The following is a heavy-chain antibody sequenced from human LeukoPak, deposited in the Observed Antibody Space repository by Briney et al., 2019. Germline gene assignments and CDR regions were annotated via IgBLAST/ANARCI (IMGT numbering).Heavy chain of an antibody. D-gene: IGHD3-22*01. CDR1: GFTFSSYS. J-gene: IGHJ4*02. CDR3: ARDIPRYDSSGYPGEFDY. CDR2: ISSSSSYI. V-gene: IGHV3-21*01. Sequence: KTGGSLRLSCAASGFTFSSYSMNWVRQAPGKGLEWVSSISSSSSYIYYADSVKGRFTISRDNAKNSLYLQMNSLRAEDTAVYYCARDIPRYDSSGYPGEFDYWGQGTLVTVSS.